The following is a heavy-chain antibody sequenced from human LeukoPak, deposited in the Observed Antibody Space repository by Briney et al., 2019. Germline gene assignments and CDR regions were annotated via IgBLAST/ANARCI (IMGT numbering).Heavy chain of an antibody. CDR1: GYTFTDYY. V-gene: IGHV1-2*02. J-gene: IGHJ4*02. D-gene: IGHD2-2*01. Sequence: ASVKVSCKASGYTFTDYYMHWVRQAPGQGFEWMGWINPNDGDTSYAQKFQGRVTMTRDTSISTAHMEVSRLRSDDTAVYYCARANFLYCSSSTCLFDYWGQGTLVTVSS. CDR3: ARANFLYCSSSTCLFDY. CDR2: INPNDGDT.